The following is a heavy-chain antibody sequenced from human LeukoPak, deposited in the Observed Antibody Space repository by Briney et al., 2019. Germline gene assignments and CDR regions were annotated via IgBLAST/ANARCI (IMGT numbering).Heavy chain of an antibody. D-gene: IGHD6-13*01. CDR3: AREEYTSSFQYYYYYLDV. Sequence: GGSLRLSCAASGFTLSKVWMSWVRQAPGKGLEWVANIKQDGSEKYYVDSVKGRFTISRDNAKNSLCLQMNSLRAEDTAVYYCAREEYTSSFQYYYYYLDVWGKGTTVTVSS. CDR2: IKQDGSEK. CDR1: GFTLSKVW. J-gene: IGHJ6*03. V-gene: IGHV3-7*01.